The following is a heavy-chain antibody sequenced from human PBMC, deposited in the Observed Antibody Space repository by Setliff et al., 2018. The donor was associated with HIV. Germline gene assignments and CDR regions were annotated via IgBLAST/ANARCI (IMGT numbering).Heavy chain of an antibody. CDR1: DYTFTTYW. CDR2: IYPEDSNI. D-gene: IGHD6-13*01. V-gene: IGHV5-51*01. J-gene: IGHJ3*02. CDR3: ARRDGRSMNAFEI. Sequence: GESLTISCKAVDYTFTTYWIGWVRQMPGEGLEWMGIIYPEDSNIKYNPSFQNQVTISADKSISTAYLQVHNLKASDTATYYCARRDGRSMNAFEIWGPGTMVTVSS.